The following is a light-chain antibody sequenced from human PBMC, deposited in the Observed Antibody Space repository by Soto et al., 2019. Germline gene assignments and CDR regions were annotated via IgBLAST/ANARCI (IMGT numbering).Light chain of an antibody. Sequence: AIQLTQSPSSLSASVGDRVTITCRASQGISSFLAWYQQKPGKAPKLLIYGASTLESGIPSRFSGSGSGTDFTLTIGSLQPEDFATYYCQQFNTFPIPFGPGTKVDIK. V-gene: IGKV1-13*02. CDR2: GAS. CDR3: QQFNTFPIP. CDR1: QGISSF. J-gene: IGKJ3*01.